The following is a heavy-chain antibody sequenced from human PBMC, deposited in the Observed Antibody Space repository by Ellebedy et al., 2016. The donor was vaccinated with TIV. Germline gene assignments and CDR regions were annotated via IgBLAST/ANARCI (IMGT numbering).Heavy chain of an antibody. V-gene: IGHV3-48*04. CDR1: GFSFSTYS. Sequence: GGSLRLSCAASGFSFSTYSMNWVRQAPGKGLEWISYVSHSSITMKYADSVKGRFTVSRDNSKNSLYLLMNSLSADDTAVYYCATDGSYGDYLSPTHAFEMWGQGTMVTVSS. D-gene: IGHD4-17*01. CDR2: VSHSSITM. CDR3: ATDGSYGDYLSPTHAFEM. J-gene: IGHJ3*02.